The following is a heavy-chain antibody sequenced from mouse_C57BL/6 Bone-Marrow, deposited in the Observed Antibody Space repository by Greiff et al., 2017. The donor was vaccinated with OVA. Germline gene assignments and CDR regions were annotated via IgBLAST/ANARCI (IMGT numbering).Heavy chain of an antibody. Sequence: EVKLMESGGGLVKPGGSLKLSCAASGFTFSSYAMPWVRQTPEKRLEWVATISDGGSYTYYPDNVKGRFTISRDNAKNNLYLQMSHLKSEDTAMYYCARDPYWGQGTTLTVSS. J-gene: IGHJ2*01. CDR3: ARDPY. CDR1: GFTFSSYA. CDR2: ISDGGSYT. V-gene: IGHV5-4*01.